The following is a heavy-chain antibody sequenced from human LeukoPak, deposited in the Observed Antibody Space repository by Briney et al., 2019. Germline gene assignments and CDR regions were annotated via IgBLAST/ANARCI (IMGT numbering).Heavy chain of an antibody. CDR1: GASISNYY. CDR3: ARLGSYHDF. D-gene: IGHD1-26*01. Sequence: PSETLSLTCTVSGASISNYYWSWIRQTPQKGLEWMGHTHSSGGSSHYPPLTSRLTLSIDRSRNQLSLKLPSMTAADTAVYFCARLGSYHDFWGQGALATVS. J-gene: IGHJ4*02. V-gene: IGHV4-4*09. CDR2: THSSGGS.